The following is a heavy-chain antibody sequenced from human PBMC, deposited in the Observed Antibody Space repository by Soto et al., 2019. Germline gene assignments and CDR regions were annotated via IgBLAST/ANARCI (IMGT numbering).Heavy chain of an antibody. Sequence: QVQLQQWGAGLLKPSETLSLNCAVTGGSLSGYYWSWIRQPPGKGLEWIGEVKDGGHTNYSPSLRGSVTISSDTSTNQCALRLNSVTAGDTGVYYCARGQEGVVATHWDQGSLVTVSS. V-gene: IGHV4-34*01. D-gene: IGHD5-12*01. J-gene: IGHJ4*02. CDR3: ARGQEGVVATH. CDR1: GGSLSGYY. CDR2: VKDGGHT.